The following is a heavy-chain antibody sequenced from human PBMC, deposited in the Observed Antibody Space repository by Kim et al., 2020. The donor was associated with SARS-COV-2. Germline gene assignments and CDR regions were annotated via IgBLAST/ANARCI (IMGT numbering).Heavy chain of an antibody. Sequence: RFTISRDNAKNSLDLQMNSLRAEDTDVYYCARRAMIDCSGGSCYSGYFDYWGQGTLVTVSS. CDR3: ARRAMIDCSGGSCYSGYFDY. V-gene: IGHV3-11*06. J-gene: IGHJ4*02. D-gene: IGHD2-15*01.